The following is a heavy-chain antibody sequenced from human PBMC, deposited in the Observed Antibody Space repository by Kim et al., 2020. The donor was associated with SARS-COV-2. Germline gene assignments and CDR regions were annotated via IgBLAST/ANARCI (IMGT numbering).Heavy chain of an antibody. J-gene: IGHJ4*02. CDR1: GFTFSSYG. V-gene: IGHV3-30*18. CDR3: AKGAGLWSSGYCDY. CDR2: ISYDGSNQ. Sequence: GGSLRLSCAASGFTFSSYGMHWVRQAPGKGLEWVAVISYDGSNQYYADSVKGRFTIPRDNSKNTLYLQMNSLRAEDTAVYYCAKGAGLWSSGYCDYWGQGTLVTVSS. D-gene: IGHD3-22*01.